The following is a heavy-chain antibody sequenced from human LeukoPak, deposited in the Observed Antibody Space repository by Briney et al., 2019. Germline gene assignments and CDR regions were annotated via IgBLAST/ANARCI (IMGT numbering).Heavy chain of an antibody. CDR2: ISSSSSYI. Sequence: GGSLRLSCAASGFTFSSYSMNWVRQAPGKGLEWVSSISSSSSYIYYADSVKGRITISRDNARNTVYLQMNSLRAEDTAVYYCARARYSYTGIIDYWGQGTLVTVSS. V-gene: IGHV3-21*01. D-gene: IGHD5-18*01. J-gene: IGHJ4*02. CDR3: ARARYSYTGIIDY. CDR1: GFTFSSYS.